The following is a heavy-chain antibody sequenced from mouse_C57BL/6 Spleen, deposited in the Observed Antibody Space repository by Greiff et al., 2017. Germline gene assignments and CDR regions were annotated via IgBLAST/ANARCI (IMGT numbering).Heavy chain of an antibody. CDR2: IDPSDSYT. V-gene: IGHV1-50*01. CDR3: ARRGNYDYERFAY. J-gene: IGHJ3*01. CDR1: GYTFTSYW. D-gene: IGHD2-4*01. Sequence: QVQLKQPGAELVKPGASVKLSCKASGYTFTSYWMQWVKQRPGQGLEWIGEIDPSDSYTNYNQKFKGKATLTVDTSSSTAYMQLSSLTSEDSAVYYCARRGNYDYERFAYWGQGTLVTVSA.